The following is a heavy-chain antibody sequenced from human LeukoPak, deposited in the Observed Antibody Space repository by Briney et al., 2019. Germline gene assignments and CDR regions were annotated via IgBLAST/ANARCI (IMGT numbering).Heavy chain of an antibody. J-gene: IGHJ5*02. D-gene: IGHD2-15*01. V-gene: IGHV4-39*01. CDR2: IYYSGST. Sequence: SETLSLTCTVSGGSISSSNYYWGWIRQPPGKGLEWIGSIYYSGSTYYNPSLKSRVTISVDTSKNQFSLKLSSVTAADAAVYYCARLDGYCSGGSCYSVSFVDPWGQGTLVTVSS. CDR1: GGSISSSNYY. CDR3: ARLDGYCSGGSCYSVSFVDP.